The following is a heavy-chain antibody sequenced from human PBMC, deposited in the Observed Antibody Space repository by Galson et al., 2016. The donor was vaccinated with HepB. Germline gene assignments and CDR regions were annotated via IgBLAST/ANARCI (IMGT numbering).Heavy chain of an antibody. V-gene: IGHV3-23*01. D-gene: IGHD3-3*01. CDR1: GFTFGSYA. CDR3: ATDRRSIFGAVTEYFQH. Sequence: SLRLSCAASGFTFGSYAMSWVRQAPGKGLQWVSSISGSGVTTSYADSVKGRFTISRENSRDTLYLEMNSLRAEDTAIYYCATDRRSIFGAVTEYFQHWGQGTLVTVSS. CDR2: ISGSGVTT. J-gene: IGHJ1*01.